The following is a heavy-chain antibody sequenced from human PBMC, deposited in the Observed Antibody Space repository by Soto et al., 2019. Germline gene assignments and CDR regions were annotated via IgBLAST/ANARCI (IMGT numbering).Heavy chain of an antibody. D-gene: IGHD5-12*01. J-gene: IGHJ4*02. Sequence: VQLVESGGGLVQPGGSLRLSCVASGFIFTDYSLSWIRQAPGKGLEWVSYITKGGETTQHADSVKGRFTISRDNAKKVLFLQMNSLRAEDTAVYYCARDPQRRDGYNFDSWGRGTLVTVSS. CDR1: GFIFTDYS. CDR3: ARDPQRRDGYNFDS. CDR2: ITKGGETT. V-gene: IGHV3-11*01.